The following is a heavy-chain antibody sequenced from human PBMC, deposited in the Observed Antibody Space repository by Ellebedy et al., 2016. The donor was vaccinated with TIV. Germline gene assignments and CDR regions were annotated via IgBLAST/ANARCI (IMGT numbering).Heavy chain of an antibody. CDR2: IYYSGST. J-gene: IGHJ4*02. D-gene: IGHD2-2*01. CDR3: ARVEYCSSTSCYAGDEHFDY. CDR1: GGSISSSSYY. Sequence: SETLSLTCTVSGGSISSSSYYWGWIRQPPGKGLEWIGSIYYSGSTYYNPSLKSRVTISVDTSKNQFSLKLSSVTAADTAVYYCARVEYCSSTSCYAGDEHFDYWGQGTLVTVSS. V-gene: IGHV4-39*07.